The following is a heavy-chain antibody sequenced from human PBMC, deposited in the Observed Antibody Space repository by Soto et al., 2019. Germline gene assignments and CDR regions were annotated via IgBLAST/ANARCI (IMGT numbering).Heavy chain of an antibody. CDR3: TRGRNSGDGYNGGGY. CDR2: MNPNSGHT. CDR1: GYTFTSFD. V-gene: IGHV1-8*01. D-gene: IGHD1-1*01. J-gene: IGHJ4*02. Sequence: ASVKVSCKASGYTFTSFDINWVRQATGQGLEWMVWMNPNSGHTGYAQKFQGRVTMTRDTSISTAYMELSSLRYEDTAVYYCTRGRNSGDGYNGGGYWGQGTLVTVSS.